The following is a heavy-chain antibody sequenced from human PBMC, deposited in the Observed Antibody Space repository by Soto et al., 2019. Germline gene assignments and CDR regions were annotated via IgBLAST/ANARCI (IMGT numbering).Heavy chain of an antibody. CDR2: VTTDKGKT. Sequence: SVKLTCKDSGYGYTSSGISWVRQAPGQGLEWMGWVTTDKGKTTYAQKFQGRVTMTTDTSTSTAYMELRSLRSDDTAVYYCATPSPAFAYWGQGTLVTVSS. J-gene: IGHJ4*02. CDR3: ATPSPAFAY. CDR1: GYGYTSSG. V-gene: IGHV1-18*01.